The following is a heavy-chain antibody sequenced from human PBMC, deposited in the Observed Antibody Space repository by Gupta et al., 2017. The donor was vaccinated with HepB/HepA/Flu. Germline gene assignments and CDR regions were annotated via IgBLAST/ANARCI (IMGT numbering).Heavy chain of an antibody. CDR3: ARDGSSWYGLDNWFDP. Sequence: EVQLVESGGGLVQPGGSLRLSCAASGFTFSSYWMSWVRQAPGKGLEWVANIKQDGSEKYYVDSVKGRFTISRDNAKNSLYLQMNSLRAEDTAVYYCARDGSSWYGLDNWFDPWGQGTLVTVSS. V-gene: IGHV3-7*01. D-gene: IGHD6-13*01. CDR2: IKQDGSEK. CDR1: GFTFSSYW. J-gene: IGHJ5*02.